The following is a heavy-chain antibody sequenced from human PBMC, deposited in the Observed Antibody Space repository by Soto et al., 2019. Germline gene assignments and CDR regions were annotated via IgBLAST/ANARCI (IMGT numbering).Heavy chain of an antibody. CDR3: ARANRPSNMTYLNWFDP. Sequence: QLQLQESGSGLVKPSETLSLTCAVSGGAISSGAYSWSWIRQPPGKGLEWVGYIYHSGSTYYNPSLQSRVTIAVDTSKNRFSLNMTSVTAADTAVYYCARANRPSNMTYLNWFDPWGQGTLVTVSS. J-gene: IGHJ5*02. CDR1: GGAISSGAYS. D-gene: IGHD3-16*01. CDR2: IYHSGST. V-gene: IGHV4-30-2*01.